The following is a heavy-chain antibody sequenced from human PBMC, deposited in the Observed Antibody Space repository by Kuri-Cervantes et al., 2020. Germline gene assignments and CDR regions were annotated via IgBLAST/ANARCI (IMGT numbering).Heavy chain of an antibody. J-gene: IGHJ4*02. Sequence: GESLKISCAASGFTFSSYGMHWVRQAPGKGLEWVAFIRYDGSNKYYADSVKGRFTISRDNSKNTLYLQMNSLRPEDTAMYYCAGEGDSGWYYFDYWGQGTLVTVSS. CDR1: GFTFSSYG. D-gene: IGHD6-19*01. V-gene: IGHV3-30*02. CDR2: IRYDGSNK. CDR3: AGEGDSGWYYFDY.